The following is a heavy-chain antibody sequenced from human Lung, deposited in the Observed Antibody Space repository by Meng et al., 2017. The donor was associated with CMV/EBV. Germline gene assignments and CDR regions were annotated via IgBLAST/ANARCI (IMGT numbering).Heavy chain of an antibody. CDR3: AREAGRDGYATPKFDY. CDR1: GGSIGSGGYY. CDR2: IYYTGST. D-gene: IGHD5-24*01. V-gene: IGHV4-31*03. J-gene: IGHJ4*02. Sequence: ETCPGLVKPSHTLSLTCTVSGGSIGSGGYYWSWIRQHPGKGLEWIGYIYYTGSTFYNPSLKSRVTISVDTSKNQFSLKLIPATAADTAVYYCAREAGRDGYATPKFDYWGQGTLVTVSS.